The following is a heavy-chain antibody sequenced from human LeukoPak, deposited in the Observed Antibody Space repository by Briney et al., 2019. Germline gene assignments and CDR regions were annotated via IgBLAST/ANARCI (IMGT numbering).Heavy chain of an antibody. J-gene: IGHJ4*02. CDR1: GGSFSGYY. CDR3: ARGRREAFGHYGSGSRPFDY. V-gene: IGHV4-34*01. CDR2: INHSGST. Sequence: KTSETLSLTCAVYGGSFSGYYWSWIRQPPGKGLEWIGEINHSGSTNYNPSLKSRVTISVDTSKNQFSLKLSSVTAADTAVYYCARGRREAFGHYGSGSRPFDYWGQGTLVTVSS. D-gene: IGHD3-10*01.